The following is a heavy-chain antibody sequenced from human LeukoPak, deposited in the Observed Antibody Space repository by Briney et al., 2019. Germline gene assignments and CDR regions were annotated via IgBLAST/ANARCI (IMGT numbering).Heavy chain of an antibody. V-gene: IGHV1-69*05. J-gene: IGHJ3*02. Sequence: SVKVSCKASGGTFSSYAISWVRQAPGQGLEWMGGIIPIFGTANYAQKFQGRVTITTDESTSTAYMELSSLRSEDTAVYYCARDDSSGWDTPLGADAFDIWGQGTMVTVSS. CDR2: IIPIFGTA. CDR1: GGTFSSYA. D-gene: IGHD3-22*01. CDR3: ARDDSSGWDTPLGADAFDI.